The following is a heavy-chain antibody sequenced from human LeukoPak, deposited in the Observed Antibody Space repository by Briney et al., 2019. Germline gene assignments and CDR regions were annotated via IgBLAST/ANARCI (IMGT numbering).Heavy chain of an antibody. D-gene: IGHD5-12*01. V-gene: IGHV3-7*01. CDR2: IKQDGSEK. Sequence: PGGSLRLSCAASGFTFSNYWMNWVRQAPGKGLEWVANIKQDGSEKYYVESVKGRFTISRDNAKNSLYLQMNSLRAEDTAVYYCARAGSGYDSTSHYYHYMDVWGKGTTVTVSS. CDR3: ARAGSGYDSTSHYYHYMDV. CDR1: GFTFSNYW. J-gene: IGHJ6*03.